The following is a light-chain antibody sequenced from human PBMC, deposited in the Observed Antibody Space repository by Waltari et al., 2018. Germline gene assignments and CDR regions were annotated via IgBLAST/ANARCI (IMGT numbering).Light chain of an antibody. J-gene: IGKJ2*01. Sequence: IMLTQSPGTLSLSPGERATLSCRASQSISRYLAWYQQKPGQAPRLLIYGASTRATGIPDRFSGSGSGTDFTLRISRVEAEDVGVYYCMQGTRWPYTFGQGTQLDIK. CDR3: MQGTRWPYT. V-gene: IGKV3-11*01. CDR1: QSISRY. CDR2: GAS.